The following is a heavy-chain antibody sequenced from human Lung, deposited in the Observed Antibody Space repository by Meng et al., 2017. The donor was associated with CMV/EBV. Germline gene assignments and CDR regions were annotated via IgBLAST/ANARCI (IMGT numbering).Heavy chain of an antibody. CDR1: EFTFSSYS. D-gene: IGHD3-9*01. J-gene: IGHJ6*02. CDR2: ISSSGSYI. CDR3: ARDDSVLTGYYPIHYFYSMDV. Sequence: GEXXKISCAASEFTFSSYSMNWVRQAPGKGLEWVSSISSSGSYIYYADSVKGRFTISRDNAKNSLYLQMNSLRAEDTAVYYCARDDSVLTGYYPIHYFYSMDVWXQGTXVTVSS. V-gene: IGHV3-21*01.